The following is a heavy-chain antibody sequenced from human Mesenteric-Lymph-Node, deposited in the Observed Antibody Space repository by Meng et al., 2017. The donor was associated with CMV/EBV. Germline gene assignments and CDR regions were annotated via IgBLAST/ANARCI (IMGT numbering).Heavy chain of an antibody. CDR1: GYPFTTYG. Sequence: ASVKVSCKASGYPFTTYGITWVRQAPGQGPEWMGWVTTYSGNTNYAQKFQGRVTMTTETSTSTVYMELSRLRSDDTAVYYCARGPIVGARDAFDIWSQGTMVTVSS. D-gene: IGHD1-26*01. J-gene: IGHJ3*02. V-gene: IGHV1-18*01. CDR3: ARGPIVGARDAFDI. CDR2: VTTYSGNT.